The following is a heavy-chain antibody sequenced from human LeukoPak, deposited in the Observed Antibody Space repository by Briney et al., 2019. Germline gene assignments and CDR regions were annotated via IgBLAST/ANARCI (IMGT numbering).Heavy chain of an antibody. V-gene: IGHV3-23*01. CDR1: GFAFSSFA. D-gene: IGHD3-10*01. CDR3: ANGDKKRITMVRGVMQPFDY. CDR2: ISGSGGST. J-gene: IGHJ4*02. Sequence: GGSLRLSCATSGFAFSSFAMGWVRQAPGKGLEWVSAISGSGGSTYYADSVKGRFTISRDNSKNTLHLQMNSLRAEDTAVYYCANGDKKRITMVRGVMQPFDYWGQGTLVTVSS.